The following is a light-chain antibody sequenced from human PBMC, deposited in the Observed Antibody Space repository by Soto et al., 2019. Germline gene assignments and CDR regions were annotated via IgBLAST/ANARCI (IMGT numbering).Light chain of an antibody. V-gene: IGKV3-15*01. J-gene: IGKJ5*01. Sequence: EVVMRQSPATLSVSPGEGATLSCRASQGIGDTLAWYQHKPGQTPRLLIYDTSTRATGVPARFSGSKSGTEFTLTINSLQSEDFAVYYCQQYGSSLSITFGQGTRLEIK. CDR2: DTS. CDR1: QGIGDT. CDR3: QQYGSSLSIT.